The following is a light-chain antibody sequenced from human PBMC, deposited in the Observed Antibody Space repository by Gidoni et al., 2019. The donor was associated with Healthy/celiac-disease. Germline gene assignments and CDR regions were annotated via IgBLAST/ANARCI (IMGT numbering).Light chain of an antibody. CDR1: QSVLYSSNNKNY. J-gene: IGKJ3*01. CDR2: WAS. CDR3: QQYYSTPFT. V-gene: IGKV4-1*01. Sequence: DIVMTQSPDSLAVSLGERATINCKSSQSVLYSSNNKNYLAGYQQKPGQPPKLLFYWASTRESGVPDRFSGSGSGTDFTLTISSLQAEDVAVYYCQQYYSTPFTFXPXTKVAIK.